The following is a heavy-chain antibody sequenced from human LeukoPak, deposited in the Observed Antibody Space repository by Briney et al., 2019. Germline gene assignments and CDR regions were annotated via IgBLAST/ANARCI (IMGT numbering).Heavy chain of an antibody. CDR3: ARDGKKYSGYEPWFDP. Sequence: SETLSLTCTVSGGSISSYYWSWIRQPPGKGLEWIGYIYYSGSTNYNPSLKSRVTISVDTSKNQFSLKLSSVTAADTAVYYCARDGKKYSGYEPWFDPWGQGTLVTVSS. J-gene: IGHJ5*02. D-gene: IGHD5-12*01. CDR2: IYYSGST. CDR1: GGSISSYY. V-gene: IGHV4-59*01.